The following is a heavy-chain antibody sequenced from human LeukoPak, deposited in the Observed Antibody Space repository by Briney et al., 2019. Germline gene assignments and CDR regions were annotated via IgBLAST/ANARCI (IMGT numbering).Heavy chain of an antibody. CDR3: ARVGGYCSTTTCHPIDY. CDR1: GFTFSNYG. Sequence: GGSLRLSCAASGFTFSNYGMHWVRQAPGKGLEWVAIIWFDGSDNYYADSVKGRFTISRDNSKNTLYLKMNSLRAEDTAVYYCARVGGYCSTTTCHPIDYWGQGTLVTVSS. CDR2: IWFDGSDN. V-gene: IGHV3-33*01. D-gene: IGHD2-2*01. J-gene: IGHJ4*02.